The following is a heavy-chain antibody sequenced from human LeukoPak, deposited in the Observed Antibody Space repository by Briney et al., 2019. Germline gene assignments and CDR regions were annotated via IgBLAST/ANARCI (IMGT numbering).Heavy chain of an antibody. CDR3: AREANYYDSSGYRSGVVDI. CDR1: GGTFSSYA. CDR2: INPSGGST. V-gene: IGHV1-46*01. D-gene: IGHD3-22*01. J-gene: IGHJ3*02. Sequence: ASVKVSCKASGGTFSSYAISWVRQAPGQGLEWMGIINPSGGSTSYAQKFQGRVTMTRDTSTSTVYMELSSLRSEDTAMYYCAREANYYDSSGYRSGVVDIWGQGTMVTVSS.